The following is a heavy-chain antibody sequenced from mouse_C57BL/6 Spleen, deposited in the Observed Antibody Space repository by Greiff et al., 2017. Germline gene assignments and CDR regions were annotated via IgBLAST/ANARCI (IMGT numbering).Heavy chain of an antibody. CDR2: INPSCGST. CDR1: GYSFTSYW. CDR3: AKGRSYDGYQRYFDY. J-gene: IGHJ2*01. D-gene: IGHD2-3*01. V-gene: IGHV1-7*01. Sequence: VQLQQSGAELAKPGASVKLSCKASGYSFTSYWLNWVKQRPGQSLEWIGYINPSCGSTKYNQKFKDKATLTADKSSSTAYMQLSSLTYEDSAVYYCAKGRSYDGYQRYFDYWGQGTTLTVSS.